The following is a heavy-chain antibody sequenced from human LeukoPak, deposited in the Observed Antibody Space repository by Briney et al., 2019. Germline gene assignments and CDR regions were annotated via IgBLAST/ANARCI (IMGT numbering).Heavy chain of an antibody. CDR2: INPNSGGT. D-gene: IGHD1-26*01. Sequence: ASVKVSCKASGGTFSGYYMHWVRQAPGQGLEWMGWINPNSGGTNYAQKFQGRVTMTRDTSISTAYMELSRLRSDDTAVYYCAREWELLYSFDYWGQGTLVTVSS. CDR3: AREWELLYSFDY. CDR1: GGTFSGYY. V-gene: IGHV1-2*02. J-gene: IGHJ4*02.